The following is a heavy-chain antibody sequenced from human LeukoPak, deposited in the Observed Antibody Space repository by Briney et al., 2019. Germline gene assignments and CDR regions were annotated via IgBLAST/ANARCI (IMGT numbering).Heavy chain of an antibody. CDR2: IKQDGGEK. Sequence: GGSLRLSCAASGFTFSSYWMSRVRQAPGKGLEWVANIKQDGGEKYYVDSVKGRFTISRDNAKNSLYLQMNSLRAEDTAVYYCAREGTLSGSYAYYFDYWGQGTLVTVSS. CDR3: AREGTLSGSYAYYFDY. V-gene: IGHV3-7*01. CDR1: GFTFSSYW. D-gene: IGHD1-26*01. J-gene: IGHJ4*02.